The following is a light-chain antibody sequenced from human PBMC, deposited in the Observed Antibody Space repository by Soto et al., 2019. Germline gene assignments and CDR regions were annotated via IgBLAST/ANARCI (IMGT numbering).Light chain of an antibody. Sequence: QSALTQPASVSGSPGRSITISCTGTSSEVGGYNYVSWYQQHPGKAPKLMIYDDDKRPSGIPDRFSGSKSGTSATLGITGFQTGDEADHYCGSWDSSLSAYVFGTGTNLTVL. CDR2: DDD. J-gene: IGLJ1*01. CDR3: GSWDSSLSAYV. CDR1: SSEVGGYNY. V-gene: IGLV2-14*01.